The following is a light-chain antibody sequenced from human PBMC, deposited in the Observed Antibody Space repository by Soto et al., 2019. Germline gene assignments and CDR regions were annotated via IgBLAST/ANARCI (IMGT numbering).Light chain of an antibody. CDR1: SSNIGAGYD. CDR3: QSYDSSLSGYV. J-gene: IGLJ1*01. CDR2: ANN. Sequence: QSVLTQPPSVSGAPGQRVTISCTGSSSNIGAGYDVHWYQQLPGTAPKLLIYANNNRPSGVPDRFAGSKSGTSVSLAITGLQSDDEADYYCQSYDSSLSGYVFGTRTKVTVL. V-gene: IGLV1-40*01.